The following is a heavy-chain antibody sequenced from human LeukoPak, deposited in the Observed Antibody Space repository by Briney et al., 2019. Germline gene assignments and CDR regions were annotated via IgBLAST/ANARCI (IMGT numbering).Heavy chain of an antibody. Sequence: GAPRLSCAASGFTFSSNAMSWVRQAPGKGLEWVSGIGDTGTNTFYADSVKGRFTISRDNSKSTVYLQMNSLRAEDTAIYYCVKDPGGGYCSGGSCSYWGQGTLVTVSS. D-gene: IGHD2-15*01. CDR2: IGDTGTNT. J-gene: IGHJ4*02. CDR1: GFTFSSNA. V-gene: IGHV3-23*01. CDR3: VKDPGGGYCSGGSCSY.